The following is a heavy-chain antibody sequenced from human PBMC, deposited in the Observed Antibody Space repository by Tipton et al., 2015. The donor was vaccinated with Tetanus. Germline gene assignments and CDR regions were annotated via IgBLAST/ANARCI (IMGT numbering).Heavy chain of an antibody. CDR3: ARTPATDWYFDL. CDR1: GFTFSTYG. Sequence: SLRLSCAASGFTFSTYGMHYVRQAPGKGLEWVAASWYDGSKSYYADSVRGRFTFSRDNSENTLFLQMDSLRAEDTAVYYCARTPATDWYFDLWGRGTLVTVSS. V-gene: IGHV3-33*01. D-gene: IGHD2-15*01. J-gene: IGHJ2*01. CDR2: SWYDGSKS.